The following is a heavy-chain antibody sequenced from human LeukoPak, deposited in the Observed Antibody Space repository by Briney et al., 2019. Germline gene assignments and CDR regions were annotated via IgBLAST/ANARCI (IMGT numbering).Heavy chain of an antibody. CDR3: ASNDDSSGYRLFDY. CDR2: ISSSGSTI. J-gene: IGHJ4*02. V-gene: IGHV3-48*03. D-gene: IGHD3-22*01. CDR1: GFTFSSYE. Sequence: GGPLRLSCAASGFTFSSYEMNWVRQAPGKGLEWVSYISSSGSTIYYADSVKGRFTISRDNAKNSLYLQMNSLRAEDTAVYYCASNDDSSGYRLFDYWGQGTLVTVSS.